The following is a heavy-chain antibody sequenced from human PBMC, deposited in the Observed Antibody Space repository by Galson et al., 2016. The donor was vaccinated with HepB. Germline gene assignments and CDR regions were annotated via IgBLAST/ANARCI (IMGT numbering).Heavy chain of an antibody. D-gene: IGHD4-17*01. CDR1: GFTFGDYA. V-gene: IGHV3-49*03. CDR2: VTSQFYGTTT. J-gene: IGHJ6*02. CDR3: TTGYGDFHPYYYYSGMDV. Sequence: SLRLSCAGSGFTFGDYAMNWFRQAPGKGLEWVGFVTSQFYGTTTEYAASVKGRFIISRDDSKSIAYLQMNGLKTEDTAVYYCTTGYGDFHPYYYYSGMDVWGQGTTVTVSS.